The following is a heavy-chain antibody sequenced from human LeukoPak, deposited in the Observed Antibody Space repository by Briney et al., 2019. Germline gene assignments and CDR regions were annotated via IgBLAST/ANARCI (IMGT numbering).Heavy chain of an antibody. D-gene: IGHD3-10*01. CDR2: IYSSGST. CDR1: GHSISIYY. Sequence: SDTLSLTCSVWGHSISIYYWRCLRQPPGRGLEGGGYIYSSGSTNYNPPLERRVTISVDTSKNQFSLKLSSATAADTAVYYCAREANYYGSGSALDYWGQGTLVTVSS. CDR3: AREANYYGSGSALDY. V-gene: IGHV4-59*13. J-gene: IGHJ4*02.